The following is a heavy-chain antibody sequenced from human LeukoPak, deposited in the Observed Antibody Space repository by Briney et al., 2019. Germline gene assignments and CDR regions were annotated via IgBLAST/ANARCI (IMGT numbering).Heavy chain of an antibody. V-gene: IGHV4-34*01. J-gene: IGHJ4*02. Sequence: KPSETLSLTCAVYGGSFSGYYWSWIRQPPGKGLEWIGEVNHSGSTNYNPSLKSRVTISVDTSKNQFSLKLSSVTAADTAVYYCARVGGSYSPYYFDYWGQGTLVTVSS. D-gene: IGHD1-26*01. CDR1: GGSFSGYY. CDR3: ARVGGSYSPYYFDY. CDR2: VNHSGST.